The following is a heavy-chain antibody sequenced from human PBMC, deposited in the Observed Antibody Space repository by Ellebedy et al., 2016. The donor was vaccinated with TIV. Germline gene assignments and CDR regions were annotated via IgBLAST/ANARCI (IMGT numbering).Heavy chain of an antibody. D-gene: IGHD3-9*01. CDR3: ASGILTGYYPFDY. J-gene: IGHJ4*02. Sequence: GESLKISCAASGFTVSSNYMSWVRQAPGKGLEWVSVIYSGGSTYYADSVKGRFTISRDNSKNTLYLQMNSLRAEDTAVYYCASGILTGYYPFDYWGQGTLVTVSS. V-gene: IGHV3-53*01. CDR1: GFTVSSNY. CDR2: IYSGGST.